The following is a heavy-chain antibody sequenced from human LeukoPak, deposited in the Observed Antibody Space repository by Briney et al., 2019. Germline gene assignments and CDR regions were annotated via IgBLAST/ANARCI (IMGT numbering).Heavy chain of an antibody. CDR3: ARGESCVLRHY. CDR1: GYTFTSYD. Sequence: GASVTVSCTASGYTFTSYDINWVRQATGQGLEWMGWMNPNSGNTGYAQRFQGRVTMTRDTSISTAYMELSSLRSEDTAVYYCARGESCVLRHYWGQGTLVTVSA. CDR2: MNPNSGNT. D-gene: IGHD3-3*01. J-gene: IGHJ4*02. V-gene: IGHV1-8*01.